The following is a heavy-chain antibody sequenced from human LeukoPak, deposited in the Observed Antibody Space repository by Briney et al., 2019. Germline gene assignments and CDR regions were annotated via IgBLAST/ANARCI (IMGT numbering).Heavy chain of an antibody. V-gene: IGHV3-53*01. D-gene: IGHD2-2*01. J-gene: IGHJ6*03. CDR1: GFTVSSNY. Sequence: GGSLRLSCAASGFTVSSNYMSWVRQAPGKGLEWVSVIYSGGSTYYADSVKGRFTISRDNSKNTLYLQMNSLRAEDTAVYYCVRPRYCSSSNCYMDVWGKGTTVTVSS. CDR3: VRPRYCSSSNCYMDV. CDR2: IYSGGST.